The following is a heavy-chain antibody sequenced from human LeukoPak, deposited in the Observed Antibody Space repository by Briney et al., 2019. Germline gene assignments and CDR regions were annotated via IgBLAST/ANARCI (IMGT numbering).Heavy chain of an antibody. V-gene: IGHV4-39*01. CDR2: IYYSGST. J-gene: IGHJ4*02. Sequence: SETLSLTCTVSGGSISSSRYYWGWIRQPPGKGLEWIGSIYYSGSTYYNPSLKSRVTISVDTSKNQFSLKLSSVTAADTAMYYCARHPHRIAVAGTNYFDYWGQGTLVTVSS. CDR3: ARHPHRIAVAGTNYFDY. CDR1: GGSISSSRYY. D-gene: IGHD6-19*01.